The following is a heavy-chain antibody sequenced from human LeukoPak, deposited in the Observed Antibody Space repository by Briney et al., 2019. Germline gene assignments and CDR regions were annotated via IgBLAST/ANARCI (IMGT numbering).Heavy chain of an antibody. CDR3: ARGITIFGVVSPDYYYYGMDV. V-gene: IGHV1-8*01. D-gene: IGHD3-3*01. CDR1: GYTFTSYD. Sequence: ASVKVSCKASGYTFTSYDINWVRQATGQGLEWMGWMNPNSGNTGYAQKFQGRVTMTRNTSISTAYMELSSLRSEDRAVYYCARGITIFGVVSPDYYYYGMDVWGQGTTVTVSS. J-gene: IGHJ6*02. CDR2: MNPNSGNT.